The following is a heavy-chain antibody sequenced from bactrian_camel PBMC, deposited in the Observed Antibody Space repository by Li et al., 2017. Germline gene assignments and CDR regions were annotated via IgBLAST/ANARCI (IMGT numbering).Heavy chain of an antibody. CDR2: ISAGGNI. V-gene: IGHV3S40*01. CDR1: GFTFSNAD. J-gene: IGHJ4*01. D-gene: IGHD3*01. Sequence: VQLVESGGGLVQPGGSLKLSCAASGFTFSNADMCWVRQTPGKGLEWVSHISAGGNIKYADSVKGRFTISKDNAKNILYLQMNSLKPEDTAMYDCAAGEERWDKDSMTTVRPLGVHPGIACQYHDWGQGTQVTVS. CDR3: AAGEERWDKDSMTTVRPLGVHPGIACQYHD.